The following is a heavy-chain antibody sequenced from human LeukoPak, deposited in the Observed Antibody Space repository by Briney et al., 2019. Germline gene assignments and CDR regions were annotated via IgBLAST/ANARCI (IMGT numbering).Heavy chain of an antibody. J-gene: IGHJ4*02. CDR1: GFTFSSYS. Sequence: GGSLRLSCAASGFTFSSYSMNWVRQAPGKGLEWVSSISSSSSYIYYADSVKGRFTISRDNAKNSLYLQMNSLRAEDTAVYYCARVMGSSGWSGFDYWGQGTLVTVSS. CDR2: ISSSSSYI. V-gene: IGHV3-21*01. CDR3: ARVMGSSGWSGFDY. D-gene: IGHD6-19*01.